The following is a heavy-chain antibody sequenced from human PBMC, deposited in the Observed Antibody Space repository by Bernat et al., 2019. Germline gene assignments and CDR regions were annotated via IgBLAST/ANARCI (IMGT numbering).Heavy chain of an antibody. J-gene: IGHJ4*02. V-gene: IGHV3-64D*08. CDR2: IGPTGGT. CDR1: GSTFSRYS. Sequence: EMQVVESGGGLVQPGGSLRLSCSASGSTFSRYSMHWVRQAPGGGLEYVSAIGPTGGTDYADSVKGRFTISRDNSKNTLYLQMTSLRPEDTAVYYCVKDLHTALFYWGQGTQVTVSS. D-gene: IGHD5-18*01. CDR3: VKDLHTALFY.